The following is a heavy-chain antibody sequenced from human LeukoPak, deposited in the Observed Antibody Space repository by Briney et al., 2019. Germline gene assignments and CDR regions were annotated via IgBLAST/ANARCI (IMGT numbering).Heavy chain of an antibody. V-gene: IGHV3-53*01. CDR3: ARTRGSHPSPFDS. Sequence: GGSLRLSCAASGFTVSHYYMTWVRQAPGKGLECVSVIYSGGSTYSADSVKGRFTISRDNSRNMVYLQMSSLRTEDTAVYYCARTRGSHPSPFDSWGQGTLVTVSS. D-gene: IGHD3-10*01. CDR1: GFTVSHYY. CDR2: IYSGGST. J-gene: IGHJ4*02.